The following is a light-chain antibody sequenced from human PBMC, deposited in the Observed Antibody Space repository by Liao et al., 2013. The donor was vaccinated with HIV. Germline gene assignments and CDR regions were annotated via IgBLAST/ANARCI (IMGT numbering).Light chain of an antibody. CDR3: QVWDKSSNHPV. CDR2: YDS. J-gene: IGLJ3*02. Sequence: SYELTQPPSVSVSPGQTASITCSGDKLGDKYACWYQQKPGQSPVLVIYYDSDRPSGIPERFSGSNSGNTATLTISRVEAGDAADYYCQVWDKSSNHPVFGGGTKLTVL. CDR1: KLGDKY. V-gene: IGLV3-1*01.